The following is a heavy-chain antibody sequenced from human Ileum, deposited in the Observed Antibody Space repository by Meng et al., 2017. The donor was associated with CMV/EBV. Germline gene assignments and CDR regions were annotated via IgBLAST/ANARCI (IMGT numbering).Heavy chain of an antibody. CDR3: ARECVGEGDNCQWDYWFDP. D-gene: IGHD3-16*01. J-gene: IGHJ5*02. Sequence: VSGPGLGKPSEPSSLPCPVSGGSTSGYYWSWVRQPAGKRLEWIGRIDPSGSRNYNPSLRDRITVSVDTSKNQFSLRLTSVTAADTAVYYCARECVGEGDNCQWDYWFDPWGHRTLVTVSS. CDR2: IDPSGSR. CDR1: GGSTSGYY. V-gene: IGHV4-4*07.